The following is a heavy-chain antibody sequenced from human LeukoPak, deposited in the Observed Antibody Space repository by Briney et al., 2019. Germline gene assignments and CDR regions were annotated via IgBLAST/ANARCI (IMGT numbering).Heavy chain of an antibody. V-gene: IGHV3-48*01. J-gene: IGHJ4*02. Sequence: GGSLRLSCAASGFTFNTYTMNWVRQAPGKGLEWVSYISSSSSTIYYADSVKGRFTISRDNAKNSLYLQMNSLRAEDTAVYYCARGSTYYDSSGQVPFDYWGQGTLVTVSS. CDR1: GFTFNTYT. D-gene: IGHD3-22*01. CDR3: ARGSTYYDSSGQVPFDY. CDR2: ISSSSSTI.